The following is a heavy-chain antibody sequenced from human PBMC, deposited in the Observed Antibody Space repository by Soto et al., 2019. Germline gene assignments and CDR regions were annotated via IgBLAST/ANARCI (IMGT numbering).Heavy chain of an antibody. V-gene: IGHV3-33*01. Sequence: QVQLVESGGGVVQPGRSLRLSCAASGFTFSSYDMHWVRQAPGKGLEWVAVIWYDGSNKYYADSVKGRFTISRDNSKNTLYLQMNSLRAEDTAVYYCARDGPLGQQLPFYYYGMDVWGQGTTVTVSS. D-gene: IGHD6-13*01. CDR3: ARDGPLGQQLPFYYYGMDV. CDR2: IWYDGSNK. CDR1: GFTFSSYD. J-gene: IGHJ6*02.